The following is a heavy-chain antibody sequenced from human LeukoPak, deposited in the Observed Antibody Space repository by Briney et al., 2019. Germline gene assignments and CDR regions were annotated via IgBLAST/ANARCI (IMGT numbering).Heavy chain of an antibody. CDR3: ARENVRDCSSTGCYAFDY. Sequence: SQTLTLTCTVSGGSISSGYYYWSWIRQPPGKGLEWIGYIYYSGSTYYNPSLKSRVTISVDTSKNQFSPKLSSVTAADTAVYYCARENVRDCSSTGCYAFDYWGHGSLVTVSS. V-gene: IGHV4-30-4*01. CDR1: GGSISSGYYY. J-gene: IGHJ4*01. D-gene: IGHD2-2*01. CDR2: IYYSGST.